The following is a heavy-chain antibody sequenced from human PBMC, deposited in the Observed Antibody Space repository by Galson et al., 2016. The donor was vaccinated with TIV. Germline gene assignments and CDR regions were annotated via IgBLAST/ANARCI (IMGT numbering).Heavy chain of an antibody. CDR2: ISAGGNT. J-gene: IGHJ6*02. CDR3: ARDRVVDATYYYYYYGMDV. D-gene: IGHD2-15*01. Sequence: SLRLSCAASGLSVSINYMAWVRQAPGKELEWVSLISAGGNTYYPDSVKGRFTISRDNSKNTLYLQMNSLRVEDTAVYYCARDRVVDATYYYYYYGMDVWGQGTAVIVSS. CDR1: GLSVSINY. V-gene: IGHV3-66*02.